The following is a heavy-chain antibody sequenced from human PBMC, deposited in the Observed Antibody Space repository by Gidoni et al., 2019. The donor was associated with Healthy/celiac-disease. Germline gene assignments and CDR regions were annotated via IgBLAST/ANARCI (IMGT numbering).Heavy chain of an antibody. J-gene: IGHJ4*02. Sequence: QVQLVQSGAEVKKPGASVKVSCKAYGYTFTRYGINWVRQAPGQGLEWMGWISAYNGNTNYAKKLQGRVTMTTDTSTSKAYMELRSLRSDDTAVYYCARGLVPAAMGEKFDYWGQGTLVTVSS. CDR1: GYTFTRYG. CDR2: ISAYNGNT. V-gene: IGHV1-18*01. CDR3: ARGLVPAAMGEKFDY. D-gene: IGHD2-2*01.